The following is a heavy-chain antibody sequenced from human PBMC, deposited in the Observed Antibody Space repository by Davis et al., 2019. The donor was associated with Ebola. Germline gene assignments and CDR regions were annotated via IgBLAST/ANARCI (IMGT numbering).Heavy chain of an antibody. J-gene: IGHJ6*03. CDR3: AALFSGSYLAYVDV. CDR2: IYNRGTT. V-gene: IGHV4-61*08. D-gene: IGHD1-26*01. CDR1: SGSVNSNVYS. Sequence: MPGGSLRLSCTVASGSVNSNVYSWNWIRQSPEKGLEWIGFIYNRGTTNYNPSLNSRVTISKDTSRNQSSLELRSVTAADTAVYYCAALFSGSYLAYVDVWGKGTTVTVS.